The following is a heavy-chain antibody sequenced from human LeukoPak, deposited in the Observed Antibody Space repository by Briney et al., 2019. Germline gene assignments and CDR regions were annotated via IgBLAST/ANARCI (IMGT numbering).Heavy chain of an antibody. J-gene: IGHJ3*02. V-gene: IGHV3-15*01. D-gene: IGHD4-17*01. CDR1: AFTFSYAW. Sequence: GGSLRLSWQAAAFTFSYAWMGWVRQAPQKGLEWVCRIKSKTYGGTTDYAAPVQGRFTVSRDDSKNTLYLQMHSLKREDSAVYDCTRYGLDRDGRQPGDFYIWGPGTVVTVSS. CDR3: TRYGLDRDGRQPGDFYI. CDR2: IKSKTYGGTT.